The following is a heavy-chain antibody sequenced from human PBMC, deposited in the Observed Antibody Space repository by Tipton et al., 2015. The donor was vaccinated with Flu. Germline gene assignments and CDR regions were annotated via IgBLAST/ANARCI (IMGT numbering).Heavy chain of an antibody. J-gene: IGHJ4*02. CDR1: GDSISSNY. V-gene: IGHV4-59*01. CDR3: ARERGGLLRY. Sequence: TLSLTCTVSGDSISSNYWNWIRQAPGKGLEWIGYVFYSGANYNPSLRSRVTMSLDTSKNQFSLKLNSVTAKDTTVYYCARERGGLLRYWGQGALVTVSS. CDR2: VFYSGA. D-gene: IGHD1-26*01.